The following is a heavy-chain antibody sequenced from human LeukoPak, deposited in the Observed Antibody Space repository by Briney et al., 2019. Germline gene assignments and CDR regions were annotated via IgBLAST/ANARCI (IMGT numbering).Heavy chain of an antibody. V-gene: IGHV4-59*01. J-gene: IGHJ4*02. CDR1: GGSISSYY. CDR2: IYHSGST. CDR3: ARVGETSSSLFDY. D-gene: IGHD6-6*01. Sequence: SETLSLTCTVSGGSISSYYWSWIRQPPGKGLEWIGYIYHSGSTNYNPSLKSRVTISVDTSKNQFSLKLSSVTAADTAVYYCARVGETSSSLFDYWGQGTLVTVSS.